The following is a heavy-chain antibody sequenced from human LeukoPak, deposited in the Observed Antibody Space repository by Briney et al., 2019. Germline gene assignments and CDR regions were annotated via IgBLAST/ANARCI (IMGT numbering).Heavy chain of an antibody. D-gene: IGHD3-22*01. CDR1: GYTFTSYY. J-gene: IGHJ4*02. CDR3: ARGLTYYYDRSGYPDY. CDR2: INPSGGST. Sequence: ASVKVSCKASGYTFTSYYMHWVRQAPGQGLEWMGIINPSGGSTSYAQKFQGRVTMTRDTSTSTVYMELSSLRSEDTAVYYCARGLTYYYDRSGYPDYWGQGTLVTVSS. V-gene: IGHV1-46*03.